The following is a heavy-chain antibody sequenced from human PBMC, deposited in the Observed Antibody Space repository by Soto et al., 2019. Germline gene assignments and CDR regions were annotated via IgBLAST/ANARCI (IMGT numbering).Heavy chain of an antibody. CDR2: IYYSGST. CDR3: ARGQQLVAPSGMDV. Sequence: LSLTCTVSGGSISSGDYYWSWIRQPPGKGLEWIGYIYYSGSTYYNPSLKSRVTISVDTSKNQFSLKLSSVTAADTAVYYCARGQQLVAPSGMDVWGQGTTVTVSS. CDR1: GGSISSGDYY. V-gene: IGHV4-30-4*01. D-gene: IGHD6-6*01. J-gene: IGHJ6*02.